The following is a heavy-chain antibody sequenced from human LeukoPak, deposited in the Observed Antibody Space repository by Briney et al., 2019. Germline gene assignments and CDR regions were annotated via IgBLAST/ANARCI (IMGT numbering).Heavy chain of an antibody. CDR2: IYTSGST. J-gene: IGHJ4*02. D-gene: IGHD2-15*01. Sequence: PSETLSLTCTVSGGSISSGSYYWSWIRQPAGEGLEWIGRIYTSGSTNYNPSLKSRVTISVDTSKNQFSLKLSSVTAADTAVYYCARSSGYCSGGNCFYYWGQGTLVTVSS. CDR3: ARSSGYCSGGNCFYY. V-gene: IGHV4-61*02. CDR1: GGSISSGSYY.